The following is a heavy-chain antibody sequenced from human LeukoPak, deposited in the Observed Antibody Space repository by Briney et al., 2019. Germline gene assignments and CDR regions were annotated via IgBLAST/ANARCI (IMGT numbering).Heavy chain of an antibody. CDR3: ARSTCLSGSYLGCFDY. CDR1: GGSISSYY. J-gene: IGHJ4*02. D-gene: IGHD1-26*01. V-gene: IGHV4-59*01. CDR2: IYYSGST. Sequence: PSETLSLTCTVSGGSISSYYWSWIRQPPGKGLEWIWYIYYSGSTNYNPSLKSRVTISVDTSKNQFSLKLSSVTAADTAVYYCARSTCLSGSYLGCFDYWGQGTLVTVSS.